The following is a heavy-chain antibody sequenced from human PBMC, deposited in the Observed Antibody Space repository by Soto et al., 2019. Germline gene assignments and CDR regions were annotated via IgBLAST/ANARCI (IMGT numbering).Heavy chain of an antibody. D-gene: IGHD3-22*01. CDR1: GFIFRKYG. CDR3: ANFVGGYGL. V-gene: IGHV3-33*06. Sequence: PGGSLRLSCAASGFIFRKYGMLWVRQAPGKGLEWVGEIWHDGSKEYYADSVKGRFTISRDNSKNTLYLQMNSLRAEDTAVYYCANFVGGYGLGGQGTLVTVSS. CDR2: IWHDGSKE. J-gene: IGHJ4*02.